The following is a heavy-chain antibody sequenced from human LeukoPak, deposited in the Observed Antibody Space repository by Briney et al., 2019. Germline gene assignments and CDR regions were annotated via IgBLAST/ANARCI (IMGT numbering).Heavy chain of an antibody. CDR2: IIPIFGTA. CDR1: GGTLSSYA. Sequence: GASVRVSCKASGGTLSSYAISWVRQAPGQGLEWMGGIIPIFGTANYAQKFQGRVTITADESTSTAYMELSSLRSEDTAVYYCARGSIAARPNYFDYWGQGTLVTVSS. D-gene: IGHD6-6*01. J-gene: IGHJ4*02. CDR3: ARGSIAARPNYFDY. V-gene: IGHV1-69*13.